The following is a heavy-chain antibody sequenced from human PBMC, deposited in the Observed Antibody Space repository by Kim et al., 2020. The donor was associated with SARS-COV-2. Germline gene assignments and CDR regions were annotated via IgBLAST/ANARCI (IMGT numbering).Heavy chain of an antibody. D-gene: IGHD3-22*01. CDR2: IYYSGST. CDR1: GGSISSYY. CDR3: ARGGGYYDSSGYPYYFDY. V-gene: IGHV4-59*01. J-gene: IGHJ4*02. Sequence: SETLSLTCTVSGGSISSYYWSWIRQPPGKGLEWIGYIYYSGSTNYNPSLKSRVTISVDTSKNQFSLKLSSVTAADTAVNYCARGGGYYDSSGYPYYFDYWGQGTLVTVSS.